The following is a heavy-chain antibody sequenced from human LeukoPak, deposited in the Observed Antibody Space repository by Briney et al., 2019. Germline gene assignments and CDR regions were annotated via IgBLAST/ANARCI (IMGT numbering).Heavy chain of an antibody. Sequence: GGSLRLSCAASGFIFSNYGMNWVRQAPGKGLEWVSAISDSGTSTYYADSVKGRYTISRNNSKNTLYLQMNSLRVEDTAVYYCAKGFRATGTNWFDPWGQGTLVVVSS. CDR1: GFIFSNYG. CDR3: AKGFRATGTNWFDP. CDR2: ISDSGTST. D-gene: IGHD6-13*01. V-gene: IGHV3-23*01. J-gene: IGHJ5*02.